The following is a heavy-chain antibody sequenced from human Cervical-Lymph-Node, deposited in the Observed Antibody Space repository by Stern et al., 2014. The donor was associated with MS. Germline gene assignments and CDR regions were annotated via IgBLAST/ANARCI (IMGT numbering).Heavy chain of an antibody. CDR2: ISWNSGKI. CDR1: GFTFDDYA. V-gene: IGHV3-9*01. CDR3: ARAYSSGWPNWFDP. D-gene: IGHD6-19*01. J-gene: IGHJ5*02. Sequence: EVQLEESGGGVVEPGGSLRLSCAASGFTFDDYALHWVRQVPGKGLDWVSGISWNSGKIAYADAVKGRFTVSRDNANNSLYLRMNSLRTEDTAFYYCARAYSSGWPNWFDPWGQGILVTVSS.